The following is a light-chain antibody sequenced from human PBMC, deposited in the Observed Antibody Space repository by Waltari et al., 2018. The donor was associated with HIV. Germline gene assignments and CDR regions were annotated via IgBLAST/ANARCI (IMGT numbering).Light chain of an antibody. CDR3: QQYGSSPPMYT. Sequence: EIVLTQSPGTLSLSPGERAPLSCRASQSVSSSYLAWYQQKPGQAPRLLIYGASSRDTGIPDRFSGSGSGTDFTLTISRLEPEDFAVYYCQQYGSSPPMYTFGQGTKLEIK. CDR2: GAS. CDR1: QSVSSSY. V-gene: IGKV3-20*01. J-gene: IGKJ2*01.